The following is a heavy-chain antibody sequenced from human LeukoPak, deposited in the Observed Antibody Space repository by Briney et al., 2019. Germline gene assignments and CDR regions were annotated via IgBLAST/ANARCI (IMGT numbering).Heavy chain of an antibody. D-gene: IGHD1-26*01. CDR1: GFTFSNYA. V-gene: IGHV3-23*01. CDR3: ARDIVGATGDAFDI. Sequence: GGSLRLSCAASGFTFSNYAMSWVRQAPGKGLEWVSAISGSGGSTYYADSVRGRFTISRDNAKNSLYLQMNSLRAEDTALYYCARDIVGATGDAFDIWGQGTMVTVSS. J-gene: IGHJ3*02. CDR2: ISGSGGST.